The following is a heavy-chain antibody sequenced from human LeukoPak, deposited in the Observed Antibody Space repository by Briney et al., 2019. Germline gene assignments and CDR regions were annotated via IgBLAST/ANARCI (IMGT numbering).Heavy chain of an antibody. D-gene: IGHD6-19*01. CDR2: ISYDGSNK. CDR3: ARAEAYSGWFVYFDY. J-gene: IGHJ4*02. CDR1: GVTFSSYA. V-gene: IGHV3-30*04. Sequence: QAGGSLRLSCAASGVTFSSYAMHWVRQAPGKGLEGGAVISYDGSNKYYADSVKGRFTITRDNSKNTLYLQMNSRRAEDTAVYYCARAEAYSGWFVYFDYWGQGTLVTVSS.